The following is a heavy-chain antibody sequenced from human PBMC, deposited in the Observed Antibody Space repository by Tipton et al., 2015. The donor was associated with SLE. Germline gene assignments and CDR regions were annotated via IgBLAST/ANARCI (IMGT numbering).Heavy chain of an antibody. Sequence: SLRLSCVASGFTFSSYEMNWVRQAPGEGLEWVSYISSSGNTIYFADSVKGRFTISRDNAKNSLYAQMNSLRAEDTALYYCAREGVNSPDYWGQGTLVTVSS. D-gene: IGHD1/OR15-1a*01. CDR3: AREGVNSPDY. CDR1: GFTFSSYE. CDR2: ISSSGNTI. J-gene: IGHJ4*02. V-gene: IGHV3-48*03.